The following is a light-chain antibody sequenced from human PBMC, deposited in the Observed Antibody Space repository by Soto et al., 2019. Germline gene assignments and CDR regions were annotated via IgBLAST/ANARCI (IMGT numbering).Light chain of an antibody. CDR3: QQLERYPST. J-gene: IGKJ4*01. Sequence: IQLTQSPSSLSATVGDRVTITCKASQGINSILAWYQQKPGKAPKLLIYAASTLQSGVTKRFSGSGSGKHVTLTSSSLQPEEIANYYCQQLERYPSTFGGGTKVEIK. CDR1: QGINSI. CDR2: AAS. V-gene: IGKV1-9*01.